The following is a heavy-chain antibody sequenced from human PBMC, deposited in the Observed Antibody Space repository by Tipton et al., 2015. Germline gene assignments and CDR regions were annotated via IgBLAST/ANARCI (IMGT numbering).Heavy chain of an antibody. CDR2: IHHGGTT. D-gene: IGHD2-15*01. CDR3: ATSYAANPSGFWF. Sequence: TLSLTCTVSGDSISSSSWWTWVRQPPGKGLEWIGEIHHGGTTNYNPSLKSRVTMSVDTSKNQFSLQLPSVTAADTAVYFCATSYAANPSGFWFWGQGTLVTVSS. CDR1: GDSISSSSW. V-gene: IGHV4-4*01. J-gene: IGHJ4*02.